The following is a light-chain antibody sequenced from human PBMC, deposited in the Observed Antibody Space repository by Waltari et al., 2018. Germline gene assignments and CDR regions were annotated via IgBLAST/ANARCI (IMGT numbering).Light chain of an antibody. J-gene: IGLJ1*01. CDR2: DVI. Sequence: QSALTQPRSVSGSPGQSVTISCTGTSSDLGTYKYVSWYQQHPGKAPKVIIYDVIQRPSGVPDRFSGSKSGDTASLTISGLQAEDEADYYCCSYAGSNTEVFGSGTKVTVL. V-gene: IGLV2-11*01. CDR1: SSDLGTYKY. CDR3: CSYAGSNTEV.